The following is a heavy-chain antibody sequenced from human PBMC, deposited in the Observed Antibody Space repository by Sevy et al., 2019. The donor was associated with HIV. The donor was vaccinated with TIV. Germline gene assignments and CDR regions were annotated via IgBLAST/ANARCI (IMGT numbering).Heavy chain of an antibody. CDR3: ARGMSAYLLANGMDV. CDR2: INPNRGGT. D-gene: IGHD3-3*01. J-gene: IGHJ6*02. Sequence: VSVKVSCKAYGYTLSDYYMHWVRQAPGQGLEWMGWINPNRGGTNYAHKFQGRVTMTRDTSISTAYMELSSLRSDDTAIYYCARGMSAYLLANGMDVWGQGTTVTVSS. CDR1: GYTLSDYY. V-gene: IGHV1-2*07.